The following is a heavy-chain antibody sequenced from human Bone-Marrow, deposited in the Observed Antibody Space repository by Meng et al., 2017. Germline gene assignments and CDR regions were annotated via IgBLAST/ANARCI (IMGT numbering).Heavy chain of an antibody. CDR3: ARDVGVVVVAAGFDY. J-gene: IGHJ4*02. V-gene: IGHV3-7*01. D-gene: IGHD2-15*01. Sequence: GASLMISCAASVFTFSSYWMSWVRQAPGKGLEWVANIKQDGSEKYYVDSVKGRFTNSRDNAKNSLYLQMNSLRATDTAVYYCARDVGVVVVAAGFDYWGQGTLVTVSS. CDR1: VFTFSSYW. CDR2: IKQDGSEK.